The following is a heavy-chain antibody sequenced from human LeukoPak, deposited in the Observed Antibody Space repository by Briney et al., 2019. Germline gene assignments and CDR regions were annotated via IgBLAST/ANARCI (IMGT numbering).Heavy chain of an antibody. V-gene: IGHV4-59*08. CDR3: ARVRHCSGGSCYPPDY. Sequence: SETLSLTCTVSGGSISSYYWSWIRQPPGKGLEWIGYIYYSGSTNYNPSLKSRVTISVDTSKNQFSLKLSSVTAADTAVYYCARVRHCSGGSCYPPDYWGQGTLVTVSS. J-gene: IGHJ4*02. CDR1: GGSISSYY. CDR2: IYYSGST. D-gene: IGHD2-15*01.